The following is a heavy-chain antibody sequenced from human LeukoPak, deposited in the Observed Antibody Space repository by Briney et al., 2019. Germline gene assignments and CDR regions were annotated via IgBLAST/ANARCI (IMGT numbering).Heavy chain of an antibody. CDR2: IYYSGST. D-gene: IGHD4/OR15-4a*01. J-gene: IGHJ6*02. V-gene: IGHV4-59*12. Sequence: SETLSLTCAVSGGSIIGYYLSWIRQPPGKGLEWIGSIYYSGSTNYNPSLKSRVTISVETSKNQFSLKLSSVTAADTAVYYCARYANSPYYYYAMDVWGQGTTVTVSS. CDR3: ARYANSPYYYYAMDV. CDR1: GGSIIGYY.